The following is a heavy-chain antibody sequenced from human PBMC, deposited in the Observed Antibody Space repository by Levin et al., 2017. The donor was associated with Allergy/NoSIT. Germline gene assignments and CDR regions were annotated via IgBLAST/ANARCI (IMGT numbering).Heavy chain of an antibody. D-gene: IGHD4-17*01. CDR2: ISAYNGNT. CDR1: GYTFTSYG. CDR3: ASMLGDYGDAGFDP. J-gene: IGHJ5*02. V-gene: IGHV1-18*01. Sequence: GESLKISCKASGYTFTSYGISWVRQAPGQGLEWMGWISAYNGNTNYAQKLQGRVTMTTDTSTSTAYMELRSLRSDDTAVYYCASMLGDYGDAGFDPWGQGTLVTVSS.